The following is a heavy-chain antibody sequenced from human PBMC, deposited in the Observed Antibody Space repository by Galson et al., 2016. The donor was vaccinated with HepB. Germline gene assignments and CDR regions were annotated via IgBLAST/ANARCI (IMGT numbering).Heavy chain of an antibody. CDR3: ARANSGWVAYDF. J-gene: IGHJ4*02. V-gene: IGHV3-23*01. Sequence: SLRLSCAASGFTFSSYAMNWVRQVSDKGLEWVAVVSGGSAYTYYADSVKGRFTIFRDNSKGTLYLQMNSLSVADTAVYYCARANSGWVAYDFWGQGAPVTVSS. CDR1: GFTFSSYA. D-gene: IGHD6-19*01. CDR2: VSGGSAYT.